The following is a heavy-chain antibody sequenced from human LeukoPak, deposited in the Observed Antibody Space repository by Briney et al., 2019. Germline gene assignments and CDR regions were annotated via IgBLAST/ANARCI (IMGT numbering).Heavy chain of an antibody. J-gene: IGHJ4*02. CDR1: GITFSSYA. CDR3: ARGPSGYHNT. Sequence: PGGSLRLSCAASGITFSSYAMHWVRQAPGEGLVWVSRIRSDGSDTRYAESVKGRFTISRDNAKNTLYLQMNSLRAEDTAVYYCARGPSGYHNTGGQGTLVTVSS. CDR2: IRSDGSDT. V-gene: IGHV3-74*01. D-gene: IGHD5-12*01.